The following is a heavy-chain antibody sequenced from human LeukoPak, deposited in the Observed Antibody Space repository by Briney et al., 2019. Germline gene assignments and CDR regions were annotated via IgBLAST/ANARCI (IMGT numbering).Heavy chain of an antibody. V-gene: IGHV3-15*01. CDR1: GFTFTSAW. D-gene: IGHD6-19*01. J-gene: IGHJ4*02. CDR3: ARNPYSSGWYVGDY. Sequence: GGSLRLSCAASGFTFTSAWMSWVRQAPGKGLEWVGRIKGETAAGAPDYVASVKGRFTISRDDSKNTLFLQMNSLKTEDTAVYYCARNPYSSGWYVGDYWGQGTLVTVSS. CDR2: IKGETAAGAP.